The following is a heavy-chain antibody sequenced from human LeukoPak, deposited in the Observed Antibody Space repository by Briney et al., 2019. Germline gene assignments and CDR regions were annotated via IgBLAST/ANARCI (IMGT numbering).Heavy chain of an antibody. CDR2: ISGGGTIT. D-gene: IGHD3-16*02. CDR1: GFSFSTYA. J-gene: IGHJ4*02. CDR3: AKGFVTYYDY. Sequence: GGSLRLSCAASGFSFSTYAMSWVRQAPGKGLEWVSAISGGGTITYYADSVKGRFTISRDTSKNTLYLRMKALRAEDTALYYCAKGFVTYYDYWGQGTLVTVSS. V-gene: IGHV3-23*01.